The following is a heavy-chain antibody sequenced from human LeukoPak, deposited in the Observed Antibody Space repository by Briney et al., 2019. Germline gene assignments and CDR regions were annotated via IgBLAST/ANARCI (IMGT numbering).Heavy chain of an antibody. V-gene: IGHV3-74*01. J-gene: IGHJ4*02. CDR1: GIPFSKFW. Sequence: GGSLRLSCAAFGIPFSKFWMHWVRQGPGKGLEWVSRIENDGRSSTYAASVKGRFTISRDNAKNMLYLQMNDLRVEDTAFYYCAFRSVAGRGVDNWGQGTLVTVSS. D-gene: IGHD6-19*01. CDR3: AFRSVAGRGVDN. CDR2: IENDGRSS.